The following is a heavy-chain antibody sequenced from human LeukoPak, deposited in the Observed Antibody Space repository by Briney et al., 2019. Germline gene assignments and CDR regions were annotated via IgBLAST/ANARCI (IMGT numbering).Heavy chain of an antibody. Sequence: SVKISCKASGGTISSYTISWVRQAPPQGREGMGRIIPILGIANYEQKFQGRVTITADKSTSTAYMELSSLRSEDTAVDYCARVPYSYGYKDYWGQGPLVIVSS. V-gene: IGHV1-69*02. CDR1: GGTISSYT. J-gene: IGHJ4*02. CDR2: IIPILGIA. CDR3: ARVPYSYGYKDY. D-gene: IGHD5-18*01.